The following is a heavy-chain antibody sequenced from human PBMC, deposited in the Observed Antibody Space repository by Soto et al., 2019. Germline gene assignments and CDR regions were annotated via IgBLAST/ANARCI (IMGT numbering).Heavy chain of an antibody. CDR2: ISGSSGST. V-gene: IGHV3-23*01. Sequence: QPGGSLRLSCAASGFTFSSYAMSWVRQAPGKGLEWVSAISGSSGSTYYADSVKGRFTISRDNSKNTLYLQMNSLRAEDTAVYYCAKVCGMTTGTSVSWFDPWGQGTLVTVSS. CDR1: GFTFSSYA. D-gene: IGHD1-1*01. CDR3: AKVCGMTTGTSVSWFDP. J-gene: IGHJ5*02.